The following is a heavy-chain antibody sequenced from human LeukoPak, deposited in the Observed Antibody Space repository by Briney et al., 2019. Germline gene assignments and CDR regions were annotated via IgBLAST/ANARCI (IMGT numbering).Heavy chain of an antibody. J-gene: IGHJ5*02. CDR3: ARGLGQGIVVVPAAIFRGWNWFDP. CDR1: GYTFTSYD. Sequence: ASVKVSCKASGYTFTSYDINWARQATGQGLEWMGWMNPNSGNRGYAQKFQGRVTMTRNTSISTAYMELSSLRSEDTAVYYCARGLGQGIVVVPAAIFRGWNWFDPWGQGTLVTVSS. V-gene: IGHV1-8*01. D-gene: IGHD2-2*02. CDR2: MNPNSGNR.